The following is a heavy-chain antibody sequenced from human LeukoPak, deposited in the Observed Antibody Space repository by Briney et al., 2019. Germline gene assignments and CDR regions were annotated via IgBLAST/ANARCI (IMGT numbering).Heavy chain of an antibody. D-gene: IGHD4-23*01. Sequence: ASVKVSCKASGYTFTTYAINWVRQAPGQGLEWMGWINPNSGGTNYAQKFQGRVTMTRDTSISTAYMELSRLRSDDTAVYYCARALGRWPYDAFDIWGQGTMVTVSS. CDR2: INPNSGGT. J-gene: IGHJ3*02. V-gene: IGHV1-2*02. CDR3: ARALGRWPYDAFDI. CDR1: GYTFTTYA.